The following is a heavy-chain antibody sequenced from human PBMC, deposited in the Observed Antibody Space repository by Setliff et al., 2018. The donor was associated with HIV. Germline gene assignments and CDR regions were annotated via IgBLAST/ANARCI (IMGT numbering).Heavy chain of an antibody. CDR3: ARSVIGYYYYGMDV. Sequence: LRLSCAASGFTFSDHYMDWVRQSPGKGLEWVTSIRYDGSYKYYADSVKGRFTISRDNSKNTLYLQMNSLRAEDTAVYYCARSVIGYYYYGMDVWGQGTTVTVSS. D-gene: IGHD3-10*01. J-gene: IGHJ6*02. CDR1: GFTFSDHY. V-gene: IGHV3-30*02. CDR2: IRYDGSYK.